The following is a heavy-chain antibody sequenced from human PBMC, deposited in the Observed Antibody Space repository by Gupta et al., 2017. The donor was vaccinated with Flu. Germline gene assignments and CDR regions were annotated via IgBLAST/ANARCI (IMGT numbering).Heavy chain of an antibody. J-gene: IGHJ4*02. D-gene: IGHD1-26*01. V-gene: IGHV4-4*02. CDR3: ARIGSGSSQGRYFDY. Sequence: SLKSRVTISVDKSKNQFSLKLSSVTAADTAVYYCARIGSGSSQGRYFDYWGQGTLVTVSS.